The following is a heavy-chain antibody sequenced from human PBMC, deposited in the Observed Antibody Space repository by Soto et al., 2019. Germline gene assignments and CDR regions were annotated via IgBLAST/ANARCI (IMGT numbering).Heavy chain of an antibody. J-gene: IGHJ3*02. V-gene: IGHV1-18*04. CDR2: ISAYNGNT. CDR1: GYTFTSYG. D-gene: IGHD6-13*01. Sequence: ASVKVSCKASGYTFTSYGISWVRQAPGQGLEWMGWISAYNGNTNYAQKLQGRVTMTTDTSTSTAYMELRSLRSDDTAVYYCARESPGYSSSWYGFDAFDIWGQGTMVTVS. CDR3: ARESPGYSSSWYGFDAFDI.